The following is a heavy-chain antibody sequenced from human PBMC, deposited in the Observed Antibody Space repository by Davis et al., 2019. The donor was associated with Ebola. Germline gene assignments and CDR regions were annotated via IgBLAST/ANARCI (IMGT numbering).Heavy chain of an antibody. D-gene: IGHD3-3*01. CDR1: GFTFSSYG. V-gene: IGHV3-30*03. Sequence: PGGSLRLSCAASGFTFSSYGMHWVRQAPGKGLEWVAVISYDGSNKYYADSVKGRFTISRDNSKNTLYLQMNSLRAEDTAVYYCARGKSGYYPNWFDPWGQGTLVTVSS. J-gene: IGHJ5*02. CDR2: ISYDGSNK. CDR3: ARGKSGYYPNWFDP.